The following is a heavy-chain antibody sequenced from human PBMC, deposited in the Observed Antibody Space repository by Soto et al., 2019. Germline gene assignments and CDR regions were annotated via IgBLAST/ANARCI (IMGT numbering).Heavy chain of an antibody. Sequence: SLSLTCAVSGGSIISGGYYWSWILQHPGKGLEWIGYIYYSGSTYYNPSLKSRVTISVDTSKNQFSLKLSSVTAADTAVYYCAREAGYCSSTSCSLRYYYYGMDVWGQGTTVTLS. CDR3: AREAGYCSSTSCSLRYYYYGMDV. CDR1: GGSIISGGYY. CDR2: IYYSGST. D-gene: IGHD2-2*01. J-gene: IGHJ6*02. V-gene: IGHV4-31*11.